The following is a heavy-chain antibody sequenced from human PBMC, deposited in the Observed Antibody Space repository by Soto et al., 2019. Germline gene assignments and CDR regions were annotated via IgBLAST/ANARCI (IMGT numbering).Heavy chain of an antibody. V-gene: IGHV1-18*01. CDR2: ISAYNGNT. CDR1: GYTFTSYG. Sequence: ASVKVSCKASGYTFTSYGISWVRQAPGQGLEWMGWISAYNGNTNYAQKLQGRVTMTTDTSTSTAYMQLRSLRSDDTAVYYCSRDCDDILTGYYQYYYFDYWGQGTLVTVSS. J-gene: IGHJ4*02. D-gene: IGHD3-9*01. CDR3: SRDCDDILTGYYQYYYFDY.